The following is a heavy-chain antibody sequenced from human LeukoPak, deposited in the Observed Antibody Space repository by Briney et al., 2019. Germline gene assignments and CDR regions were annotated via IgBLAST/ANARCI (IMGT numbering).Heavy chain of an antibody. CDR3: ARGYPGCGGDCYSDY. J-gene: IGHJ4*02. CDR2: IYYSGRT. V-gene: IGHV4-59*01. D-gene: IGHD2-21*02. CDR1: GGSISSFY. Sequence: SETLSLTCTVSGGSISSFYWSWIRQPPGKGLEWIGYIYYSGRTNYNPSLKSRVTISVDTSKDQFSLKLSSVTAADTAVYYCARGYPGCGGDCYSDYWGQGTLVTVSS.